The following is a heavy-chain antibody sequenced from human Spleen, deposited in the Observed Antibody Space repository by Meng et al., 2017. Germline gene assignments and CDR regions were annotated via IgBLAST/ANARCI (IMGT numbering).Heavy chain of an antibody. CDR3: ARDEDISAAGYLLGDF. D-gene: IGHD6-13*01. CDR1: GYTFAAYW. Sequence: GRRVWLGPEGRKPGAQGKWSCKASGYTFAAYWIQWVRQAPGQGLEWMGRIDPKSDNTHYAQKFQGRVTMTRDTSISTAYMELSGLRSDDTAVYYCARDEDISAAGYLLGDFWGQGTLVTVSS. J-gene: IGHJ4*02. CDR2: IDPKSDNT. V-gene: IGHV1-2*06.